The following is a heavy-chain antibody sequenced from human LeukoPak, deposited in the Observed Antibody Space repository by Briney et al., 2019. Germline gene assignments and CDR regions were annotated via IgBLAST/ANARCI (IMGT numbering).Heavy chain of an antibody. V-gene: IGHV1-2*02. CDR1: GYTFTGYY. J-gene: IGHJ6*02. CDR2: INPNSGGT. CDR3: ARRAPMDV. Sequence: ASVKVSCKASGYTFTGYYIHWVRQAPGQGLEWMGWINPNSGGTDYAQRFQGRVTMTRDTSISTAYTELSSLRSDDTAVYYCARRAPMDVWGQGTTVTVSS.